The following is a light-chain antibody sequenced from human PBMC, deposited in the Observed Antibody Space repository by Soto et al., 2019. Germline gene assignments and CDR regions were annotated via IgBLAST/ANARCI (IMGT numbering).Light chain of an antibody. J-gene: IGKJ1*01. V-gene: IGKV3-20*01. Sequence: EIVLTQSPGTLSLSPGERATLSCRASQSVSNSFLAWYQRIPGQSPRLLIYGASRRATGIPDRFSGSGSGTDFTLTISSLEPEDFGMYYCQQYDSSPWTFGQGTKVETK. CDR3: QQYDSSPWT. CDR2: GAS. CDR1: QSVSNSF.